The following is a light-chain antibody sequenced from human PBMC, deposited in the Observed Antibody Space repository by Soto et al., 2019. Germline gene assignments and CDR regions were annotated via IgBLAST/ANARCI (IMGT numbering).Light chain of an antibody. CDR2: DVS. CDR3: SSYTSSSTLAA. V-gene: IGLV2-14*01. CDR1: SSDVGGYNY. J-gene: IGLJ2*01. Sequence: QSVLTQPASVSGSPGQSITICCTGTSSDVGGYNYVSWYQQHPGKAPKLMIYDVSNRPSGVSNRFSGSKSGNTASLTISGLQAEDEADYYCSSYTSSSTLAAFGAGTKLTVL.